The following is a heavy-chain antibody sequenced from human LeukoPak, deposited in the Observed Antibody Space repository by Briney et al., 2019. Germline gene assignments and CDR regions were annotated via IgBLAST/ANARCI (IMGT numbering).Heavy chain of an antibody. Sequence: GGSLRLSCAAPGFTFSSYAMSWVRQAPGKGLEWVSAISGSGGSTYYADSVKGRFTISRDNSKNTLYLQMNSLRAEDTAVYYCAKDRTRGIAAAGRSFDYWGQGTLVTVSS. CDR3: AKDRTRGIAAAGRSFDY. V-gene: IGHV3-23*01. J-gene: IGHJ4*02. CDR1: GFTFSSYA. CDR2: ISGSGGST. D-gene: IGHD6-13*01.